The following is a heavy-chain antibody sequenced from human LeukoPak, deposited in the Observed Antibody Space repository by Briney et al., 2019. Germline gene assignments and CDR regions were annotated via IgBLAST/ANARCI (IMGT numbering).Heavy chain of an antibody. Sequence: SETLSLTCTVLGGSIRSSSFYGGWIRQPPGKGLEWIGSIYYSGSTYYNPSLKSRVTLSVDTSKNQFSLKLSSVTAADTAVYYCARAERGTLGYCSGGSCYDPSDAFDIWGQGTMVTVSS. V-gene: IGHV4-39*01. CDR1: GGSIRSSSFY. CDR2: IYYSGST. D-gene: IGHD2-15*01. CDR3: ARAERGTLGYCSGGSCYDPSDAFDI. J-gene: IGHJ3*02.